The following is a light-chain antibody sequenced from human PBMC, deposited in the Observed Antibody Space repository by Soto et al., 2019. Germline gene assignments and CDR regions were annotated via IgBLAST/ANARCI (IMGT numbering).Light chain of an antibody. Sequence: EIVLTQSPATLSLAPGDAATLSCRASLSVGRFVAWYQQKPGQAPRLLIYSASERATGIPGRFTGGGYGTDFTLTISSLEPEDFAIYYCQQLTDRKPLTFGGGTRVEI. J-gene: IGKJ4*01. CDR3: QQLTDRKPLT. V-gene: IGKV3-11*01. CDR2: SAS. CDR1: LSVGRF.